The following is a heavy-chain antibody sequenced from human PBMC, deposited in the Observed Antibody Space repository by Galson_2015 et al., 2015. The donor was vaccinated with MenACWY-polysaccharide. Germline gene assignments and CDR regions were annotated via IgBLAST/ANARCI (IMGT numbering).Heavy chain of an antibody. D-gene: IGHD6-19*01. V-gene: IGHV1-8*01. CDR3: ARGRRDTAVAAPAAVLLDY. J-gene: IGHJ4*02. CDR2: MNPNSGNT. Sequence: SVKVSGKASGYTFSSYDINWVRQATGQRLEWMGWMNPNSGNTGYAQKFQGRVTMTRNTSISTAYIELTSLTFEDTAVYYCARGRRDTAVAAPAAVLLDYWGQGILVTVSS. CDR1: GYTFSSYD.